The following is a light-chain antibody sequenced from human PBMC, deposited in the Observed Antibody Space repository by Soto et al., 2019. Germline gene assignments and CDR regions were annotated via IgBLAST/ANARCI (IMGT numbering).Light chain of an antibody. Sequence: EIVLTQSPGTLSLSPGEGATLSCRASQSVSSSYLAWYQQKPGQAPRLLIYGPSRRATGIPDRFSGSGSGTDFTRTISRLEPEAFAVYYCQQYGSSMWTFGQGDTVASK. V-gene: IGKV3-20*01. CDR3: QQYGSSMWT. J-gene: IGKJ1*01. CDR1: QSVSSSY. CDR2: GPS.